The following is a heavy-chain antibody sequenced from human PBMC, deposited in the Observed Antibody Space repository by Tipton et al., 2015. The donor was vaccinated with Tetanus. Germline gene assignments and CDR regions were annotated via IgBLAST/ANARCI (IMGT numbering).Heavy chain of an antibody. V-gene: IGHV1-18*01. CDR2: ISPFNENV. D-gene: IGHD3/OR15-3a*01. CDR3: ARGRGLGPHEYFEH. J-gene: IGHJ5*02. CDR1: GYTFTHYG. Sequence: QLVQSGAEVKKPGASVKVSCKASGYTFTHYGVNWVRQAPGQGLEWMGWISPFNENVNYAEKFQGRLTMTTDRSTATVYMDLTSLRSDDTAVYYCARGRGLGPHEYFEHWGPGTLVTVSS.